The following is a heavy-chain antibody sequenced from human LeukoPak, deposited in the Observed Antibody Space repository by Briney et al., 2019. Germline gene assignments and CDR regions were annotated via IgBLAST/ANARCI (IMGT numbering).Heavy chain of an antibody. J-gene: IGHJ5*02. V-gene: IGHV1-2*02. Sequence: ASVKVSCKASGYTFTGYYMHWVRQAPGQGLEWMGWINPNSGGTNYAQKFQGRVTMTRDTSISTAYMELSRLRSDDTAVYYCARGGRAFPSPSIVGATGGRFDPWGQGTLVTVSS. D-gene: IGHD1-26*01. CDR1: GYTFTGYY. CDR2: INPNSGGT. CDR3: ARGGRAFPSPSIVGATGGRFDP.